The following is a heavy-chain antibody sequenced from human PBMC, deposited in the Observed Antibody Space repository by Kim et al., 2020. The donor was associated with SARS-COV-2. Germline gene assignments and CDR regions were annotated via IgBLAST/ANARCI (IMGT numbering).Heavy chain of an antibody. J-gene: IGHJ4*02. CDR2: ISSSSSYT. D-gene: IGHD6-13*01. CDR1: GFTFSDYY. V-gene: IGHV3-11*06. Sequence: GGSLRLSCAASGFTFSDYYMSWIRQAPGKGLEWVSYISSSSSYTNYADSVKGRFTISRDNAKNSLYLQMNSLRAEDTAVYYCARDLYSAAGGGGFDYWGQGTLVTVSS. CDR3: ARDLYSAAGGGGFDY.